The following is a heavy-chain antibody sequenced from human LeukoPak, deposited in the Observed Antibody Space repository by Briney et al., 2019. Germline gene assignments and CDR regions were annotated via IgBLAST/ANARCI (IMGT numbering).Heavy chain of an antibody. J-gene: IGHJ4*02. CDR2: ISYDGSNK. Sequence: GRSLRLSCAASGFTFSSYAMHWVRQAPGKGLEWVAVISYDGSNKYYADSAKGRFTISRDNSKNTLYLQMNSLRAEDTAVYYCAREGTMIVVVIPLDYWGQGTLVTVSS. D-gene: IGHD3-22*01. CDR3: AREGTMIVVVIPLDY. CDR1: GFTFSSYA. V-gene: IGHV3-30*04.